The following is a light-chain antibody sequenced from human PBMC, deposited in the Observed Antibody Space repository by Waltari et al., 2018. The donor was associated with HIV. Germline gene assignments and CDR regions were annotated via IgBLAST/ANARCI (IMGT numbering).Light chain of an antibody. CDR2: GNS. V-gene: IGLV1-40*01. CDR1: SSNIGAGYD. CDR3: QSYESSLTTWV. Sequence: QSVLTQPPSVSGAPGQRVTIPCTGSSSNIGAGYDVHWYQQLPGTAPKLLIYGNSNRPSGVPDRFSGSKSGTSASLAITGLQAADEADYYCQSYESSLTTWVFGGGTKLTVL. J-gene: IGLJ3*02.